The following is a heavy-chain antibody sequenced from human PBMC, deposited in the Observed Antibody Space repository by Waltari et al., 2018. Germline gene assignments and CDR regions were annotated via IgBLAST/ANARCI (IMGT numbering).Heavy chain of an antibody. D-gene: IGHD1-26*01. CDR2: IDHNWNT. V-gene: IGHV4-4*02. CDR3: ARIILGATDDYSYAMDV. Sequence: QVQLQESGPGLVKPSGTLSLTCAVSGGSISSSNWWTWVRQPPGKGLEWIGEIDHNWNTNDNPSLKSRVTMSVDKSKNQFSLKLRSVTAADTAIYYCARIILGATDDYSYAMDVWGQGITVTVSS. J-gene: IGHJ6*02. CDR1: GGSISSSNW.